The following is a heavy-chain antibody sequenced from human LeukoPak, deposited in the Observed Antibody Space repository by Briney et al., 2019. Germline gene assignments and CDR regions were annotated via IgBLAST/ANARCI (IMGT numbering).Heavy chain of an antibody. CDR1: GYSFTSYW. CDR2: IYPGDYDT. Sequence: GESLKISCKGSGYSFTSYWIGWVRQMPGKGLEWMGIIYPGDYDTRYSPSFQGQVTISADKSISTAYLQWSSLKASDTAMYYCARFQYDSSGYLPHDAFDIWGQGTMVTVSS. J-gene: IGHJ3*02. V-gene: IGHV5-51*01. CDR3: ARFQYDSSGYLPHDAFDI. D-gene: IGHD3-22*01.